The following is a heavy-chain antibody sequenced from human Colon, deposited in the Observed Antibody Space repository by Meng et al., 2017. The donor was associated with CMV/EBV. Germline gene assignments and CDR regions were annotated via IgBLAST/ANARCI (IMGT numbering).Heavy chain of an antibody. CDR3: ARDLTNKWFYY. D-gene: IGHD1-26*01. CDR2: MYFSGIA. Sequence: LQGSVPGLVKPAATLSLTCTASGDPISSGSHSWAWFRQPPGKRLEWIGSMYFSGIANYNPSLKSRVTISLHATQKQFSLRLTSVTAADSAVYFCARDLTNKWFYYWGQGTLVTVS. CDR1: GDPISSGSHS. J-gene: IGHJ4*02. V-gene: IGHV4-39*07.